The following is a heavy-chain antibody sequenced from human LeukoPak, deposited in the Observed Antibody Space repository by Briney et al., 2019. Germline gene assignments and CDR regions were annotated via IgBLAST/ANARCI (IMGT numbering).Heavy chain of an antibody. J-gene: IGHJ4*02. CDR3: ARDAAAGTFGY. D-gene: IGHD6-13*01. Sequence: GGSLRLSCAASGSTFSSYSMNWVRQAPGKGLEWVSSISSSSSYIYYADSVKGRFTISRDNAKNSLYLQMNSLRAEDTAVYYCARDAAAGTFGYRGQGTLVTVSS. CDR2: ISSSSSYI. V-gene: IGHV3-21*01. CDR1: GSTFSSYS.